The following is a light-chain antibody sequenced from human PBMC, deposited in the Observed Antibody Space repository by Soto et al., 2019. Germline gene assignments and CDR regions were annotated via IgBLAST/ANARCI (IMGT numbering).Light chain of an antibody. Sequence: GLTHPASVSGSPGQPITISCTVTGNDDAGYNYVSWFPQHPCKAPKLLIFEVSDRPSGVSHRFPGSKSGNTDSLTISVLQSEDSADYYCISFTITRPFAFGTGTKLTV. CDR3: ISFTITRPFA. V-gene: IGLV2-14*01. J-gene: IGLJ1*01. CDR2: EVS. CDR1: GNDDAGYNY.